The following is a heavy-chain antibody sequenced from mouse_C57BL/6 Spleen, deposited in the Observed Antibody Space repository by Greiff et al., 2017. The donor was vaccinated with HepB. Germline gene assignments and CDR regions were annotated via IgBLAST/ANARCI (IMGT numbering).Heavy chain of an antibody. CDR3: ARGSYEYDGPDAMDY. CDR2: IYPGSGST. V-gene: IGHV1-55*01. D-gene: IGHD2-4*01. CDR1: GYTFTSYW. Sequence: QVQLQQSGAELVKPGASVKMSCKASGYTFTSYWITWVKQRPGQGLEWIGDIYPGSGSTNYNEKFKSKATLTVDTSSSTAYMQLSSLTSEDSAVDYCARGSYEYDGPDAMDYWGQGTSVTVSS. J-gene: IGHJ4*01.